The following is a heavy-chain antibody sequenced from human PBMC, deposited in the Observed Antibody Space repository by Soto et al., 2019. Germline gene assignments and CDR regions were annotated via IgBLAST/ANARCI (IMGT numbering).Heavy chain of an antibody. V-gene: IGHV1-18*04. J-gene: IGHJ4*02. Sequence: GASVKVSCKASGYTFTSYGISWVRQAPGQGLEWMGWISAYNGNTNYAQRLQGRVTMTTDTSTSTAYMELRSLRSDDTAVYYCARGLRLETEYHYRSGSPPLGYWGQGTLVTVSS. CDR1: GYTFTSYG. CDR3: ARGLRLETEYHYRSGSPPLGY. D-gene: IGHD3-22*01. CDR2: ISAYNGNT.